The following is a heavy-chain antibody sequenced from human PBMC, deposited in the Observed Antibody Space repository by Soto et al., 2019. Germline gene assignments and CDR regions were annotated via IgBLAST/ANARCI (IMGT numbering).Heavy chain of an antibody. V-gene: IGHV3-7*03. D-gene: IGHD3-3*01. CDR1: GFTFSSYW. J-gene: IGHJ6*02. CDR3: ARDLQGITIFGVPKGGMDV. Sequence: GGSLRLSXAASGFTFSSYWMSWVRQAPGKGLEWVANIKQDGSEKYYVDSVKGRFTISRDNAKNSLYLQMNSLRAEDTAVYYCARDLQGITIFGVPKGGMDVWGQGTTVTVSS. CDR2: IKQDGSEK.